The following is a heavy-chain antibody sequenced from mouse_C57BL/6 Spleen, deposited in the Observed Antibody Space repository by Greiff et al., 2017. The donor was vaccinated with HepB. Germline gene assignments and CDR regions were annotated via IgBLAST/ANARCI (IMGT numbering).Heavy chain of an antibody. J-gene: IGHJ2*01. CDR3: ARHGSSYGNYFDY. V-gene: IGHV1-55*01. CDR2: IYPGSGST. CDR1: GYTFTSYW. Sequence: VQLQQPGAELVKPGASVKMSCKASGYTFTSYWITWVKQRPGQGLEWIGDIYPGSGSTNYNEKFKSKATLTVDTSSSTAYMQLSSLTSEDSAVYYCARHGSSYGNYFDYWGQGTTLTVSS. D-gene: IGHD1-1*01.